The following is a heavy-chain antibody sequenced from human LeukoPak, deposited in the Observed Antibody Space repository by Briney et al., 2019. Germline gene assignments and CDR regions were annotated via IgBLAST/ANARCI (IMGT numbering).Heavy chain of an antibody. Sequence: PSETLSLTCTVSGGSISSFFWSWIRQPPGKGLEWLGCIDYSGSTQYNPSLKSRVTISVDTSKQQFSLKLSSVTAADTAVYYCARENINREWLADWGQGTLVTVSS. CDR2: IDYSGST. V-gene: IGHV4-59*01. J-gene: IGHJ4*02. CDR3: ARENINREWLAD. D-gene: IGHD6-19*01. CDR1: GGSISSFF.